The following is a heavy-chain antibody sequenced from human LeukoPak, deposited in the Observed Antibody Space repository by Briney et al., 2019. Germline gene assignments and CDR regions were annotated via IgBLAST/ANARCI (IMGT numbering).Heavy chain of an antibody. CDR2: ISGSGGST. J-gene: IGHJ6*02. Sequence: GGSLRLSCAASGFIFSIHAITWVRQAPGKGLEWVSAISGSGGSTYYADSVKGRFTISRDNSKNTLYLQMNSLRAEDTAVYYCAKGALDGMDVWGQGTTVTVSS. V-gene: IGHV3-23*01. CDR1: GFIFSIHA. CDR3: AKGALDGMDV.